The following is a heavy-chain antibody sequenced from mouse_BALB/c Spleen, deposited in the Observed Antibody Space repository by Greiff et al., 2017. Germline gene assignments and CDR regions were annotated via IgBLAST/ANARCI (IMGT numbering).Heavy chain of an antibody. D-gene: IGHD1-1*01. CDR3: ARSATLHYYGSSYDAMDY. CDR2: ISSGSSTI. Sequence: EVQGVESGGGLVQPGGSRKLSCAASGFTFSSFGMHWVRQAPEKGLEWVAYISSGSSTIYYADTVKGRFTISRDNPKNTLFLQMTSLRSEDTAMYYCARSATLHYYGSSYDAMDYWGQGTSVTVSS. V-gene: IGHV5-17*02. J-gene: IGHJ4*01. CDR1: GFTFSSFG.